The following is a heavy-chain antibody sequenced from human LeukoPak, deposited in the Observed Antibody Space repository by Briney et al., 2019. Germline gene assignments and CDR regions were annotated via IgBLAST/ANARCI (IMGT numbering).Heavy chain of an antibody. D-gene: IGHD2-2*02. J-gene: IGHJ4*02. V-gene: IGHV3-33*06. Sequence: GGSLRLSCAASGFTLSNARMSWVRQAPGKGLEWVAVIWYDGSNKYYADSVKGRFTISRDNSKNTLYLQMNSLRAEDTAVYYCAKDLRRYCSSTSCYTENDYWGQGTLVAVSP. CDR3: AKDLRRYCSSTSCYTENDY. CDR1: GFTLSNAR. CDR2: IWYDGSNK.